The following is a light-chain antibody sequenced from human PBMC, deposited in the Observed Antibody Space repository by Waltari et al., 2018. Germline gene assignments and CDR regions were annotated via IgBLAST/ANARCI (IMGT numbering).Light chain of an antibody. J-gene: IGLJ2*01. Sequence: QSALTQPASVSGSPGQSITISCAGTSSDVGGYDLVSCYQHHPDKAPKLLIYAVTKRPSGVSNRFSGSKSGNTASLTISGLQAEDEATYYCCSYLERTVFGGGTKLTVL. V-gene: IGLV2-23*02. CDR3: CSYLERTV. CDR2: AVT. CDR1: SSDVGGYDL.